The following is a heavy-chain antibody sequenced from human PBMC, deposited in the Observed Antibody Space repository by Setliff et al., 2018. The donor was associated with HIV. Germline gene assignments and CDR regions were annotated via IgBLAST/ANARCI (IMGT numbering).Heavy chain of an antibody. D-gene: IGHD1-1*01. V-gene: IGHV4-34*01. CDR2: INHSGTT. J-gene: IGHJ4*02. CDR1: GGSFSGHY. CDR3: ATVIGWNDATDC. Sequence: SETLSLTCAVYGGSFSGHYWSWIRQPPGKGLEWIGEINHSGTTNYNPSLKSRVIMSIDTSKNQFSLKLTSVTAADTAVYYCATVIGWNDATDCWGQGTLVTVSS.